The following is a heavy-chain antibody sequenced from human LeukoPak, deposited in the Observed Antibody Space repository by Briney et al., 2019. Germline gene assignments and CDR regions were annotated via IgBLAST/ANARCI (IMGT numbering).Heavy chain of an antibody. CDR3: ARDRLEYYFDY. J-gene: IGHJ4*02. Sequence: SETLSLTCTVSGGSISSSTYYWGWIRQPPGKGLEWIGTIYYSGSTYYNPSLKSRVTISVDKSKNQFSLKLSSVTAADTAVYYCARDRLEYYFDYWGQGTLVTVSS. D-gene: IGHD5-24*01. CDR2: IYYSGST. V-gene: IGHV4-39*07. CDR1: GGSISSSTYY.